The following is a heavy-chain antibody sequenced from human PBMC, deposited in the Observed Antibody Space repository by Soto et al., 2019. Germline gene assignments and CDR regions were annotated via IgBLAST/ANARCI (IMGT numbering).Heavy chain of an antibody. CDR2: IKQDGSEK. Sequence: GGSLRLSCAASGFTFSSYWMSWVRQAPGKGLEWVANIKQDGSEKYYVDSVKGRFTISRDNAKNSLYLQMNSLRAEDTAVYYCARAPLYSSSSGWPYYYYYMDVWGKGTTVTVSS. V-gene: IGHV3-7*01. J-gene: IGHJ6*03. D-gene: IGHD6-6*01. CDR3: ARAPLYSSSSGWPYYYYYMDV. CDR1: GFTFSSYW.